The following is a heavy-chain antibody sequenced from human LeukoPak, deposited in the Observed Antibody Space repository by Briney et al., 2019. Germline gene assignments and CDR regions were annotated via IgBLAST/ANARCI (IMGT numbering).Heavy chain of an antibody. V-gene: IGHV1-18*01. D-gene: IGHD2-15*01. CDR3: ARDDIGVVGATYSD. CDR2: ISAYNGNT. Sequence: GASVKVSCKSSGYTFTSHGLSWVRQAPGQGLEWMGWISAYNGNTNYAQKLQGRVTMTTDTSTSTAYMELRSLRSDDTAVYYCARDDIGVVGATYSDWGQGTLVTVSS. CDR1: GYTFTSHG. J-gene: IGHJ4*02.